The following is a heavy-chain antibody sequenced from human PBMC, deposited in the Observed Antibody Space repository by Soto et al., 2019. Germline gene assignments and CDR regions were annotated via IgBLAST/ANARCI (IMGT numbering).Heavy chain of an antibody. V-gene: IGHV4-59*01. CDR2: IYYSGST. CDR3: ARVHYDFWSGYYDVLDI. CDR1: GASISTYY. D-gene: IGHD3-3*01. Sequence: SETLSLTCTVSGASISTYYWSWIRQPPGKGLEWIGYIYYSGSTNYNPSLKSRVTISVDTSKNQFSLKLSSVTAADTAVYYCARVHYDFWSGYYDVLDIWGKGTMVTVSS. J-gene: IGHJ3*02.